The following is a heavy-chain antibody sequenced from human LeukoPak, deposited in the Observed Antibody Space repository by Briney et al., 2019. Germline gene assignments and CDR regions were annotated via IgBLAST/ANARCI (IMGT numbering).Heavy chain of an antibody. CDR2: INHSGGT. CDR1: GGSFSDDY. V-gene: IGHV4-34*01. CDR3: ARAAEYSSGWYLFDY. Sequence: SETLSLTCAVYGGSFSDDYWSWIRQSREKGLDWIGEINHSGGTNYNPSLKSRVTISVDTSKNQFSLKLSSMTAADTAVYYCARAAEYSSGWYLFDYWGQGILVTVSA. D-gene: IGHD6-19*01. J-gene: IGHJ4*02.